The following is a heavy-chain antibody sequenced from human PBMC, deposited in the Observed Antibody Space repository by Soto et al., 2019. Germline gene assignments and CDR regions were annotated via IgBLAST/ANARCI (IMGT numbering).Heavy chain of an antibody. V-gene: IGHV3-30*03. Sequence: SGGSLRLSCAASGFTFSSYGMHWVRQAPGKGLEWVAVISYDGSNKYYADSVKGRFTISRDNPKNTLYLQMNSLRAEDTAVYYCLPSVAAAGTNFDYWGQGTLVTVSS. CDR3: LPSVAAAGTNFDY. D-gene: IGHD6-13*01. CDR1: GFTFSSYG. J-gene: IGHJ4*02. CDR2: ISYDGSNK.